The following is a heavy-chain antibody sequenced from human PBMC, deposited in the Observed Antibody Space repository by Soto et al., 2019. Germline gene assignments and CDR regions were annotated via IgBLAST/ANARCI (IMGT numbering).Heavy chain of an antibody. CDR2: IYYSGST. CDR3: ARDPQRYSSSHWYFDL. V-gene: IGHV4-30-4*01. Sequence: QVQLQESGPGLVKPSQTVSLTCTVSGGSISSGDYYWSWIRQPPGKGLEWIGYIYYSGSTYYNPSLKSRVTISVDTSKNQFSLKLSSVTAADTAVYYCARDPQRYSSSHWYFDLWGRGTLVTVSS. CDR1: GGSISSGDYY. J-gene: IGHJ2*01. D-gene: IGHD6-6*01.